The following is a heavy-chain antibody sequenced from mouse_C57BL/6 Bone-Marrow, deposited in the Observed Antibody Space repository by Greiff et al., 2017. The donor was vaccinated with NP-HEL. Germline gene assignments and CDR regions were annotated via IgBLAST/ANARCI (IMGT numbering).Heavy chain of an antibody. Sequence: VQLQQSGAVLAKPGASVKLSCKASGYTFTSYWMHWVKQRPGQGLEWIGYINPSSGYTNYNQKFKDKATLTADKSSSTAYMQLSSLTYEDSAVYYCARAYYSNYCWFAYGCQGTLVTVSA. CDR2: INPSSGYT. J-gene: IGHJ3*01. V-gene: IGHV1-7*01. D-gene: IGHD2-5*01. CDR1: GYTFTSYW. CDR3: ARAYYSNYCWFAY.